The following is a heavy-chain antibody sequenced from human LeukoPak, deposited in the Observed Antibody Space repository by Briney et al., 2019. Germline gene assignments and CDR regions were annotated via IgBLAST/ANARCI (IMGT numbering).Heavy chain of an antibody. J-gene: IGHJ4*02. CDR2: MNQDGSEI. V-gene: IGHV3-7*01. CDR3: AREDSSSPSPHFDY. D-gene: IGHD6-6*01. Sequence: GGSLRLSCVGSGFTFSRYWLNWVRQAPGKGLEWVANMNQDGSEIYYLDSVKGRFTISRDNAKNSLYLQMNSLRAEDTAVYYCAREDSSSPSPHFDYWGQGTLVTVSS. CDR1: GFTFSRYW.